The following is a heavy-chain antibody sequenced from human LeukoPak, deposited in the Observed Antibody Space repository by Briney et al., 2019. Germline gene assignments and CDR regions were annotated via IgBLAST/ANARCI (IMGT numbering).Heavy chain of an antibody. CDR1: GFTFSSYE. J-gene: IGHJ6*04. CDR2: ISSSGSTI. D-gene: IGHD3-10*02. Sequence: GGSLRLSCAASGFTFSSYEMNWVRQAPGKGLEWVSYISSSGSTIYYADSVKGRFTISRDNAKNSLYLQMNSLRAEDTAVYYCAELGITMVGGVWGKGTRVTISS. CDR3: AELGITMVGGV. V-gene: IGHV3-48*03.